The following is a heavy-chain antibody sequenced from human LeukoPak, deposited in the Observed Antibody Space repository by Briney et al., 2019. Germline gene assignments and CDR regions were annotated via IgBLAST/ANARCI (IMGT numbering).Heavy chain of an antibody. D-gene: IGHD6-13*01. Sequence: PGGSLRLSCAASGFTFSSYEMNWVRQAPGKGLEWVSYISSSGSTIYYADSVKGRFTISGDNAKNSLYLQMNSLRAEDTAVYYCAREGIAAAGKGGFDYWGQGTLVTVSP. V-gene: IGHV3-48*03. CDR2: ISSSGSTI. CDR1: GFTFSSYE. J-gene: IGHJ4*02. CDR3: AREGIAAAGKGGFDY.